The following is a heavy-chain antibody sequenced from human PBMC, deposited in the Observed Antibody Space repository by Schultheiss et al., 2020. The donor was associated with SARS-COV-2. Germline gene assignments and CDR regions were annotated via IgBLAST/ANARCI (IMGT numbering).Heavy chain of an antibody. Sequence: ASVKVSCKVSGYTLTELSMHWVRQAPGKGLEWMGGFDPEDGETIYAQKFQGRVTMTEDTSTDTAYMELSSLRSEDTAVYYCARALIVGATIVRRYFDYWGQGTLVTVSS. J-gene: IGHJ4*02. CDR3: ARALIVGATIVRRYFDY. CDR2: FDPEDGET. CDR1: GYTLTELS. V-gene: IGHV1-24*01. D-gene: IGHD1-26*01.